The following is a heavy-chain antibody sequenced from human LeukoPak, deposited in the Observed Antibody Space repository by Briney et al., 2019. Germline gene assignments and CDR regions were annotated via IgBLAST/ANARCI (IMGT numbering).Heavy chain of an antibody. CDR1: GLTFSSYG. J-gene: IGHJ4*02. V-gene: IGHV3-30*02. D-gene: IGHD4-23*01. CDR2: IRYDESNK. Sequence: GGSLRLSCAASGLTFSSYGMHWVRQAIGKGLEWVAFIRYDESNKYYADSVKGRFTISRDNSKNTLYLQMNSLRTEDTGVYYCAKDRHDGKDYWGQGTLVTVSS. CDR3: AKDRHDGKDY.